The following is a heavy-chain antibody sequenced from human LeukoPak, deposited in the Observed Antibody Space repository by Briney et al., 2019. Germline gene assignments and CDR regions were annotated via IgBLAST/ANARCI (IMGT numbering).Heavy chain of an antibody. CDR2: INPNSGGT. V-gene: IGHV1-2*06. D-gene: IGHD3-3*01. Sequence: ASVKVSCKASGYTFTCYYMHWVRQAPGQGLEWMGRINPNSGGTNYAQKFQGRVTMTRDTSISTAYMELSSLRSEDTAVYYCARAFAHYDFWSGYYPNWFDPWGQGTLVTVSS. J-gene: IGHJ5*02. CDR3: ARAFAHYDFWSGYYPNWFDP. CDR1: GYTFTCYY.